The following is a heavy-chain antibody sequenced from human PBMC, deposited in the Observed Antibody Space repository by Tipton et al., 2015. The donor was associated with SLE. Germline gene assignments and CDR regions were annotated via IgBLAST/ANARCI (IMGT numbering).Heavy chain of an antibody. V-gene: IGHV4-38-2*02. D-gene: IGHD1-26*01. CDR2: FHHKGSS. Sequence: TLSLTCSVTGYSISSGYYWGWIRQPPGRGLEWIRSFHHKGSSYYSPSLGSRVTISGDTSRNQFSLRLSSVTAADTAVYYCARGAPGTLRAFDFWVQGTVVTVSS. J-gene: IGHJ3*01. CDR1: GYSISSGYY. CDR3: ARGAPGTLRAFDF.